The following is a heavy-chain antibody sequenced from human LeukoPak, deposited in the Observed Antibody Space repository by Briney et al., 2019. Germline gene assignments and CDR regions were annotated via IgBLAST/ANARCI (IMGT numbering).Heavy chain of an antibody. CDR3: ARGVAAADTDFDY. CDR1: GFTFSSYS. V-gene: IGHV3-21*01. Sequence: GGSLRLSCAASGFTFSSYSLNWVRQAPGKGLEWVSSISTNSNYVYYADSVKGRFTIYRDNAKNSLYLQMNSLRAEDTAVYYCARGVAAADTDFDYWGQGTLVTVSS. CDR2: ISTNSNYV. J-gene: IGHJ4*02. D-gene: IGHD6-13*01.